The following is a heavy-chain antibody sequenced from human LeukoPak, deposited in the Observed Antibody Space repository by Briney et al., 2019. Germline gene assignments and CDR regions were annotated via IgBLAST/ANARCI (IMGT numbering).Heavy chain of an antibody. CDR1: GFTVSNNY. Sequence: GSLRLSCAASGFTVSNNYMNWVRQAPGKGLEWVSVLYRDGSTYYSDSVKGRFTISRDNAKNSLYLQMNSLRAEDTALYYCAKGRPFDYWGQGTLVTVSS. CDR2: LYRDGST. J-gene: IGHJ4*02. CDR3: AKGRPFDY. V-gene: IGHV3-53*05.